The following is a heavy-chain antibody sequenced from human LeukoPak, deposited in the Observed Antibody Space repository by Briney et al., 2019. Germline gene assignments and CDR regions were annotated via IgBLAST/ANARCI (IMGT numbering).Heavy chain of an antibody. CDR3: ARDGLSLAGYYYYYMDV. D-gene: IGHD2-15*01. V-gene: IGHV1-69*13. J-gene: IGHJ6*03. CDR2: IIPIFGTA. Sequence: SVKVSCKSSGGTFSSYAISWVRQAPGQGLEWMGGIIPIFGTANYAQKFQGRVTITADESTSTAYMELSSLRSEDTAVYYCARDGLSLAGYYYYYMDVWGKGTTVTVSS. CDR1: GGTFSSYA.